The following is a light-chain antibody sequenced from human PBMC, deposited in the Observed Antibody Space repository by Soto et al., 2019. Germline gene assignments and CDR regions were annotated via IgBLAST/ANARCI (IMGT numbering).Light chain of an antibody. Sequence: DIQMTQSPSTLSASVGDRVTITCRASQSISSWLAWYQQKPGKAPKLLIYKASSLERGVPSRFSGCGSGTEFTLTNSSLQPDDFATYYCQQYNSPYTFGQGTKLEIK. CDR1: QSISSW. CDR2: KAS. CDR3: QQYNSPYT. V-gene: IGKV1-5*03. J-gene: IGKJ2*01.